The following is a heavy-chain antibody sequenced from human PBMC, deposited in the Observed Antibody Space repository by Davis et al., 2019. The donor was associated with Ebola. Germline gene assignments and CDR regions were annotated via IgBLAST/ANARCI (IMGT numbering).Heavy chain of an antibody. CDR2: ISSSISTI. V-gene: IGHV3-48*03. Sequence: PGGSLRLSCSTSGFTFSSYEMNWVRQAPGKGLEWVSYISSSISTIYCADSVKGRFTISRDNAKNTLYLQMNSLRVEDTAVYYCVRGWFHGMDIWGPGTTVTVSS. J-gene: IGHJ6*02. CDR1: GFTFSSYE. D-gene: IGHD2-15*01. CDR3: VRGWFHGMDI.